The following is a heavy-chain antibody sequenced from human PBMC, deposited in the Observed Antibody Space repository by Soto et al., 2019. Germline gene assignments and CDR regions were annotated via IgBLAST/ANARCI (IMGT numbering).Heavy chain of an antibody. CDR2: ISGSGGST. V-gene: IGHV3-23*01. CDR1: GFTFSSYA. Sequence: GGSLRLSCAASGFTFSSYAMSWVRQAPGKGLEWVSAISGSGGSTYYADSVKGRFTISRDNSKNTLYLQMNSLRAEDTAVYYCAKDKNRRELWSYYFDYWGQGTLVTVSS. J-gene: IGHJ4*02. D-gene: IGHD5-18*01. CDR3: AKDKNRRELWSYYFDY.